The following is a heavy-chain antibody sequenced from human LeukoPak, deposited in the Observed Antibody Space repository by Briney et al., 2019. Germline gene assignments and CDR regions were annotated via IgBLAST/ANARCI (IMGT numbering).Heavy chain of an antibody. CDR1: GGTFSSYA. V-gene: IGHV1-69*13. D-gene: IGHD3-3*01. CDR2: IIPIFGTA. CDR3: ARGPYYDFWSGPTRYVFPLDY. J-gene: IGHJ4*02. Sequence: SVKVSCKASGGTFSSYAISWVRQAPGQGLEWVGGIIPIFGTANYAQKFQGRVTITADESTSTAYMELSSLRSEDTAVYYCARGPYYDFWSGPTRYVFPLDYWGQGTLVTVSS.